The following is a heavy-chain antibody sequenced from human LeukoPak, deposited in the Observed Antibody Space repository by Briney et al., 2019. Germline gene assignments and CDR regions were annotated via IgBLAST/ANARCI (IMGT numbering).Heavy chain of an antibody. CDR2: ISAYNGNT. D-gene: IGHD3-3*01. Sequence: ASVKVSCKASGYTFTSYGNSWVRQAPGQGLEWMGWISAYNGNTNYAQKLQGRVTMTTDTSTSTAYMELRSLRSDDTAVYYCARCYDFWSGYYWGFDYWGQGTLVTVSS. CDR3: ARCYDFWSGYYWGFDY. V-gene: IGHV1-18*01. J-gene: IGHJ4*02. CDR1: GYTFTSYG.